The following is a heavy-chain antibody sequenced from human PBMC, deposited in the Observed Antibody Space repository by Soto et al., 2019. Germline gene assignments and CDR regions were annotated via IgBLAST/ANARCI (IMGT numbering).Heavy chain of an antibody. Sequence: QVQLVESGGGVVQPGRSLRLSCAASGFTFSSYGMHWVRQAPGKGLEWVAVIWYDGSNKYYADSVKGRFTISRDNSKNKLYLQMNSLRAEDTAVYYCAREGTAHQYYYYGMDVWGQGTTVTVSS. CDR1: GFTFSSYG. CDR2: IWYDGSNK. CDR3: AREGTAHQYYYYGMDV. V-gene: IGHV3-33*01. J-gene: IGHJ6*02. D-gene: IGHD5-18*01.